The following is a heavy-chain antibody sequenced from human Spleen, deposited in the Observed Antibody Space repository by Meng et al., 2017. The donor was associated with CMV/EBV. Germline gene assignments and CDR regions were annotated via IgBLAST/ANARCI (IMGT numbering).Heavy chain of an antibody. Sequence: ETLSLTCAISEITFTPYWMHWVRQVPGKGLVWVSRIYSDGLTTRYADSVKGRFTISRDNAKNTLYLQMNGLRAEDTAVYYCAREPGRGAFDIWGQGTMVTVSS. CDR3: AREPGRGAFDI. CDR1: EITFTPYW. V-gene: IGHV3-74*01. D-gene: IGHD3-10*01. CDR2: IYSDGLTT. J-gene: IGHJ3*02.